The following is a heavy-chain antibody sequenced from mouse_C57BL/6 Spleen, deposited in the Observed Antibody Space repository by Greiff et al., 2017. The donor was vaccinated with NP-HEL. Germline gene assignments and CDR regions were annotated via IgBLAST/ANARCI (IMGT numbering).Heavy chain of an antibody. J-gene: IGHJ2*01. CDR1: GYTFTSYT. Sequence: VQRVESGAELARPGASVKMSCKASGYTFTSYTMHWVKQRPGQGLEWIGYINPSSGYTKYNQKFKDKATLTADKSSSTAYMQLSSLTSEDSAVYYCAREDYYGSSYFDYWGQGTTLTVSS. CDR3: AREDYYGSSYFDY. V-gene: IGHV1-4*01. CDR2: INPSSGYT. D-gene: IGHD1-1*01.